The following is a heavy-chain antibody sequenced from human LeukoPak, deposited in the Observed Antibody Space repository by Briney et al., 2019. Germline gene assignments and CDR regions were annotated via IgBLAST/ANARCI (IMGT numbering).Heavy chain of an antibody. CDR3: VTNFWSASNWFDP. CDR1: GYTFTSYY. CDR2: INPSGSST. V-gene: IGHV1-46*03. D-gene: IGHD3-3*01. J-gene: IGHJ5*02. Sequence: ASVKVSCKASGYTFTSYYMHWVRPAPGQGLEWMGIINPSGSSTSYAQKFQGRVTMTRDTSTSTVYMELSSLRSEDTAMYYCVTNFWSASNWFDPWGQGTLVTVSS.